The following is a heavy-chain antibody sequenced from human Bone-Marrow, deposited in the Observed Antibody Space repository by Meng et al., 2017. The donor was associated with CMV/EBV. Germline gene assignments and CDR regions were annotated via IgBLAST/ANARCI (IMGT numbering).Heavy chain of an antibody. Sequence: SLKISCAASGFIFDDYAMHWVRQAPGKGLEWVSGISWNSGSIGYADSVKGRFTISRDNSKNTLYLQMNSLRAEDTAVYYCARGYYDFWSGYPYYYYGMDVWGQGTTVTVSS. CDR1: GFIFDDYA. CDR2: ISWNSGSI. J-gene: IGHJ6*02. V-gene: IGHV3-9*01. D-gene: IGHD3-3*01. CDR3: ARGYYDFWSGYPYYYYGMDV.